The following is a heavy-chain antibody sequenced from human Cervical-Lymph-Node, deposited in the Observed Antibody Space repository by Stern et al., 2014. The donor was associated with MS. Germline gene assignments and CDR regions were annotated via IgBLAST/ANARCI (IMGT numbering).Heavy chain of an antibody. CDR2: IFSGGST. V-gene: IGHV3-53*01. D-gene: IGHD6-13*01. Sequence: EVQLLESGGGLIQPGGSLRLSCAASGFSGRSNYMSWVRQAPGQGLERVSVIFSGGSTYYADSVKGRFTISRDNSKNTVYLEMNSLRVEDTAVYYCARDVRSSWYRWFDPWGQGTLVTVSS. CDR1: GFSGRSNY. J-gene: IGHJ5*02. CDR3: ARDVRSSWYRWFDP.